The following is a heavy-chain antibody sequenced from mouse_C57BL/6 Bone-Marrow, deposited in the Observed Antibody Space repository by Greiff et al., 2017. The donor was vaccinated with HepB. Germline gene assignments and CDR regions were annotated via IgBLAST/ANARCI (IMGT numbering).Heavy chain of an antibody. Sequence: ESGPGLVKPSQSLSLTCSVTGYSITSGYYWNWIRQFPGNKLEWMGYISYDGSNNYNPSLKNRISITRDTSKNQFFLKLNSVTTEDTATYYCAREGGGIYFDYWGQGTTLTVSS. CDR1: GYSITSGYY. J-gene: IGHJ2*01. CDR2: ISYDGSN. CDR3: AREGGGIYFDY. V-gene: IGHV3-6*01.